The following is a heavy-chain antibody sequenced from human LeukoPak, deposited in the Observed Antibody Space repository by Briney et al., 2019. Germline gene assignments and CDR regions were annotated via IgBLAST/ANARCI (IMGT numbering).Heavy chain of an antibody. CDR3: ARENLNYYGSGSYLY. CDR2: INPETGAT. D-gene: IGHD3-10*01. Sequence: ASVKVSCQACGYPFSGYYIHWVRQAPGQGLEWLGWINPETGATKCAQRFEGRVTLTRDTSVTTVHMELSGLRSDDSAVYYCARENLNYYGSGSYLYWGQGSQVTVSS. J-gene: IGHJ4*02. V-gene: IGHV1-2*02. CDR1: GYPFSGYY.